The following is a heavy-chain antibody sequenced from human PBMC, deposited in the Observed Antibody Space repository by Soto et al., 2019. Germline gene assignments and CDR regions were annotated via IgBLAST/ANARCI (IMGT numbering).Heavy chain of an antibody. CDR2: ITPMFGIG. CDR3: AQTLGSAVAGPGRFDL. D-gene: IGHD6-19*01. Sequence: QXQLVQSGAEXKKPGSSVKVSCKASGGTFNRYAISXLRQAPGQGPEWMGGITPMFGIGNYAQKFQGRVTITADESTTTVHMELRRLTCEDTAVYYCAQTLGSAVAGPGRFDLWGRGTRVIVSS. J-gene: IGHJ2*01. V-gene: IGHV1-69*12. CDR1: GGTFNRYA.